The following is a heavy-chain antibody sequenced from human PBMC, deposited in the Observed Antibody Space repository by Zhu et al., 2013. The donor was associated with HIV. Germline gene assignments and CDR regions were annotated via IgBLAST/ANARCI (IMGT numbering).Heavy chain of an antibody. CDR2: INPNSGGT. Sequence: QVPMVQSGAEVKRPGASVKVSCQDSGYTFSDSGFSWVRQTPARGLEWMGWINPNSGGTNYAQKFQSRVTMTRDTSISTAYMELSRLKSDDTAVYYCARADRVVIDYWGQGTLVTVSS. J-gene: IGHJ4*02. V-gene: IGHV1-2*02. D-gene: IGHD2-21*01. CDR1: GYTFSDSG. CDR3: ARADRVVIDY.